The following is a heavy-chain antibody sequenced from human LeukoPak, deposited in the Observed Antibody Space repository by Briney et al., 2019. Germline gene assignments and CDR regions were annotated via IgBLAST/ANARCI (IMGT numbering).Heavy chain of an antibody. CDR2: TYSRSKWYN. CDR1: GDGVSSNSAS. CDR3: ARAHNRNYYDSSGYPLDY. V-gene: IGHV6-1*01. D-gene: IGHD3-22*01. Sequence: SQTLPLTCAISGDGVSSNSASVNWIRQSPSPTLEWLGSTYSRSKWYNDYAVSVKSRITINPDTSKNQFSLQLNSVTPEDTAVYYCARAHNRNYYDSSGYPLDYWGQGTLVTVSS. J-gene: IGHJ4*02.